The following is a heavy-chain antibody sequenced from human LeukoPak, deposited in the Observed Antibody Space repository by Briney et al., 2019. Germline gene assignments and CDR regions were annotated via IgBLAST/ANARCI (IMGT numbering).Heavy chain of an antibody. J-gene: IGHJ4*02. V-gene: IGHV1-69*13. CDR3: ARINYYDSSGYYYPIDY. CDR2: IIPIFGTA. Sequence: ASVKVSCKASGGTFSSYAISWVRQAPGQGLEWMGGIIPIFGTANYAQKFQGRVTITADESTSTAYMELSSLRSEDTAVYYCARINYYDSSGYYYPIDYWGQGTLVTVSS. D-gene: IGHD3-22*01. CDR1: GGTFSSYA.